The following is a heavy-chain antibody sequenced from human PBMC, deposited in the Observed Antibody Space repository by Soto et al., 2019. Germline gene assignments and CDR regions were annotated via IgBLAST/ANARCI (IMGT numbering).Heavy chain of an antibody. J-gene: IGHJ4*02. CDR1: GDTFTEYY. CDR2: VNPSGGHT. V-gene: IGHV1-46*01. Sequence: QVQLMQSGAEVKKPGASVKVSCKASGDTFTEYYIHWVRQAPGQGLEWMGTVNPSGGHTTYAQHFLGRVTMTRDTSPSTLYMELTSLTSEDTAVYYCARGGHVVVVPAALDYWGQGTLVTVSS. CDR3: ARGGHVVVVPAALDY. D-gene: IGHD2-21*02.